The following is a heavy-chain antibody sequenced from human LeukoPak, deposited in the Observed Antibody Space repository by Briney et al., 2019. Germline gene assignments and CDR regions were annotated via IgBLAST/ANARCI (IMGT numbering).Heavy chain of an antibody. CDR2: INHSGST. CDR3: ARRSRNTPFDY. J-gene: IGHJ4*02. CDR1: GGSFSGYY. V-gene: IGHV4-34*01. Sequence: SETLSLTCAVYGGSFSGYYWSWIRQPPGKGLEWIGEINHSGSTNYNPSLKSRVTISVDTSKNQFSLKLSSVTAADTAVYYCARRSRNTPFDYWGQGTLVTVSS.